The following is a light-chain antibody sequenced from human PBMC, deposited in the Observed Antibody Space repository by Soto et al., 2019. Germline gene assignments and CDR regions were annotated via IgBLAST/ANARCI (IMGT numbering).Light chain of an antibody. CDR1: SSNIGAGYG. J-gene: IGLJ1*01. CDR2: GNS. V-gene: IGLV1-40*01. Sequence: QPVLTQPPSVSGAPGQRVTISCTGSSSNIGAGYGVHWYQQLPGTAPKLLIYGNSNRPSGVPDRFSGSKSGTSASLAITGRQAEDESDYYCQSYDSSLSGYVFGTGTKLTGL. CDR3: QSYDSSLSGYV.